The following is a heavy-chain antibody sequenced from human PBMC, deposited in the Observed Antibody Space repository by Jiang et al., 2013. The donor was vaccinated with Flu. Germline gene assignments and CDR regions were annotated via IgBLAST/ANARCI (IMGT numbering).Heavy chain of an antibody. CDR1: GGSISSYY. V-gene: IGHV4-59*01. CDR3: ARGSAAAGVAFDI. J-gene: IGHJ3*02. D-gene: IGHD6-13*01. CDR2: SITVGGT. Sequence: TLSLTCTVSGGSISSYYWSWIRQPPGRDWSGLGISITVGGTNYNPSLKSRVTISVDTSKNQFSLKLSSVTAADTAVYYCARGSAAAGVAFDIWGQGTMVTVSS.